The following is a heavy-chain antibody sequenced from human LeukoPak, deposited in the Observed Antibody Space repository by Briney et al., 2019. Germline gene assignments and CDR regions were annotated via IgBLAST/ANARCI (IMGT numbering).Heavy chain of an antibody. D-gene: IGHD3-3*01. CDR2: ISPDGSTT. CDR3: TRDFDFSSAI. Sequence: GGSLRLSCAASAFTFSTFAMSWVRQAPGKGLVWVSRISPDGSTTGHADSVKGRFTTSRDNAKNTLFLQMNSLRAEDTAVYYCTRDFDFSSAIWGQGTLVTVSS. CDR1: AFTFSTFA. J-gene: IGHJ4*02. V-gene: IGHV3-74*01.